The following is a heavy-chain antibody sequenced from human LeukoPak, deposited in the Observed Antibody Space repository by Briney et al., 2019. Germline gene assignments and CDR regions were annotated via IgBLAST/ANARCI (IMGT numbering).Heavy chain of an antibody. CDR1: GFTVNSNY. D-gene: IGHD2-15*01. V-gene: IGHV3-66*02. CDR2: IYSGGST. J-gene: IGHJ4*02. CDR3: ARGVVVAAIFDD. Sequence: PGGSLRLSCAASGFTVNSNYMSWVRQAPGKGLEWVSVIYSGGSTYYADSVKGRFTISRDNSKNTLYPQMNSLRAEDTAVYYCARGVVVAAIFDDWGQGTLVTVSS.